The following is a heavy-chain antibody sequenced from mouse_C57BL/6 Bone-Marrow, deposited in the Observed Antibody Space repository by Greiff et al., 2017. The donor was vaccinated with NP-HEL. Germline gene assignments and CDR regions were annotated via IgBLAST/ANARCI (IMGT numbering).Heavy chain of an antibody. V-gene: IGHV1-82*01. CDR1: GYAFSSSW. CDR2: IYPGDGDT. D-gene: IGHD3-2*02. Sequence: VMLVESGPELVKPGASVKISCKASGYAFSSSWMNWVKQRPGKGLEWIGRIYPGDGDTNYNGKFKGKATLTADKSSSTAYMQLSSLTSEDSAVYFCARQLSPYYYAMDYWGQGTSVTVSS. CDR3: ARQLSPYYYAMDY. J-gene: IGHJ4*01.